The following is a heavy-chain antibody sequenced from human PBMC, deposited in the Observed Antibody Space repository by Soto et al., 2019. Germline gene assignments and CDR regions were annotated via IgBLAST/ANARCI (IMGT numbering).Heavy chain of an antibody. J-gene: IGHJ4*02. CDR3: ARGPPSGSFSLTPRY. V-gene: IGHV1-18*04. D-gene: IGHD1-26*01. CDR2: ISGQIAKT. Sequence: QVQLVQSGPELKKPGASVKVSCKASGYSFHNFGIVWVRQAPGQGHEWMGWISGQIAKTNYAQKFQGKVTMTTDTSTSTAYMELNTLTSDDTAMYYCARGPPSGSFSLTPRYWGQGTLVTVSS. CDR1: GYSFHNFG.